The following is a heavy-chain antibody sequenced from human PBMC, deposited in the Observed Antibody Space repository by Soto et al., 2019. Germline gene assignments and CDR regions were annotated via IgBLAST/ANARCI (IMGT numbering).Heavy chain of an antibody. V-gene: IGHV3-30-3*01. CDR2: ISYHGYNT. D-gene: IGHD5-12*01. Sequence: QVQLVESGGGVVQPGTSLRLSCAASGFNFNIYAMHWVRQPPGKGLEWVAVISYHGYNTYYTDSVKGRFTIARDNSKSTVYLQMSSLTADDTAVYYCARDDLATRPEDYYVDYWGQGTLVLVSS. CDR3: ARDDLATRPEDYYVDY. J-gene: IGHJ4*02. CDR1: GFNFNIYA.